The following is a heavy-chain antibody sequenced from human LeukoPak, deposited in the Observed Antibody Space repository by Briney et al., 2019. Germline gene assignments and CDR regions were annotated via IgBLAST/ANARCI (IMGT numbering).Heavy chain of an antibody. D-gene: IGHD2-2*01. Sequence: GGSLRLSCAASGFTFGDYYMSWIRQAPGKGLEWVSYISSSGSTIYYADSVKGRFTISRDNAKNSLYLQMNSLRAEDTAVYYCARRGAYQLPPDYYYYMDVWGKGTTVTVSS. CDR2: ISSSGSTI. CDR1: GFTFGDYY. V-gene: IGHV3-11*04. CDR3: ARRGAYQLPPDYYYYMDV. J-gene: IGHJ6*03.